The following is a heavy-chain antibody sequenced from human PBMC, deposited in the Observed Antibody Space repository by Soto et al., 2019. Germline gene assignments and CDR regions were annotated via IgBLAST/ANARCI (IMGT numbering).Heavy chain of an antibody. CDR2: IHAGNGDT. V-gene: IGHV1-3*01. CDR1: GYTFSSYA. Sequence: QVQLVQSGAEVKKPGASVKVSCKASGYTFSSYAVQWVRQAPGQSLEWIGWIHAGNGDTKYSQKFHVRVTLTRDTAANTDYIDLSSLRSEVTAVYYCARVPRYTSDIVEVPAVMFDDWFGPWGQGTLVTVSS. J-gene: IGHJ5*02. CDR3: ARVPRYTSDIVEVPAVMFDDWFGP. D-gene: IGHD2-2*01.